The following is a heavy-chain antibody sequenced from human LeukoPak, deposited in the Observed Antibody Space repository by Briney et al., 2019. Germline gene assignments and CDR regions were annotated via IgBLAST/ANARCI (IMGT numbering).Heavy chain of an antibody. CDR3: ARDQTPYSSSSSWFDP. CDR2: INPNSGDT. D-gene: IGHD6-6*01. V-gene: IGHV1-2*02. J-gene: IGHJ5*02. CDR1: GCTFTGNY. Sequence: GASVKVSCKASGCTFTGNYIQWVRQAPGQGLEWMGWINPNSGDTDYAQKFQGRVTMTRDTSISTAYMELRRLRSDDTAVYYCARDQTPYSSSSSWFDPWGQGALVTVSS.